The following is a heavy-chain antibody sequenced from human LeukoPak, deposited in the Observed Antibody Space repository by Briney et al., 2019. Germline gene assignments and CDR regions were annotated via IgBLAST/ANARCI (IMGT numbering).Heavy chain of an antibody. CDR1: GYTFTGYY. V-gene: IGHV1-2*02. J-gene: IGHJ3*02. CDR3: ARDLSSVVVVASGAFDI. Sequence: ASVKVSCKASGYTFTGYYMHWVRQAPGQGLEWMGWINPNSGGTNYAQKFQGRVTMTRDTSISTAYMELSRLRSDDTAVYYCARDLSSVVVVASGAFDIWGQGTMVTVSS. CDR2: INPNSGGT. D-gene: IGHD2-15*01.